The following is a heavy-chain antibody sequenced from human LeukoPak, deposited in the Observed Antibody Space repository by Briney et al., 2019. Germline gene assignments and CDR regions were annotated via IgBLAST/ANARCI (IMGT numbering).Heavy chain of an antibody. CDR3: ARDPEGDLGGMDV. V-gene: IGHV4-59*01. J-gene: IGHJ6*02. CDR1: GGSISSYY. CDR2: IYYSGST. Sequence: SETLSLTCTVSGGSISSYYWSWIRQPPGKGLEWIGYIYYSGSTNYNPSLKSRVTISVDTSKNQFSLKLSSVTAADTAVYYCARDPEGDLGGMDVWGQGTTVTVSS.